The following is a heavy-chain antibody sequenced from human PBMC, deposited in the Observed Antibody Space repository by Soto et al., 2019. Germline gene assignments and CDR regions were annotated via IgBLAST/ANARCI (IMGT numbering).Heavy chain of an antibody. D-gene: IGHD2-2*01. Sequence: QVQLVQSGAEVKKPGASVKVSCKASGYTFTSYGISWVRQATGQGLEWMGWISAYNGNTNYAQKLQGRVTMTTDTCTSTAYMELRSSRSDDTAVYYCARGVVLVPSAGGSDPWGQGTLVTVSS. CDR3: ARGVVLVPSAGGSDP. V-gene: IGHV1-18*01. CDR2: ISAYNGNT. CDR1: GYTFTSYG. J-gene: IGHJ5*02.